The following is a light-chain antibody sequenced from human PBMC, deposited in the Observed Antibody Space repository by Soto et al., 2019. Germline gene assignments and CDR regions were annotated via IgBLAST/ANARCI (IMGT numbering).Light chain of an antibody. J-gene: IGLJ1*01. Sequence: QSSPTQPASLSWASWQSIPISSPWTSREIGGYKYVSLYQQHPGKAPKLMIYDVSNRPSGVSNRFSGSKSGNTASLTISGLQAEDEADYYCSSYTSSSSYVFGTGTKVTVL. V-gene: IGLV2-14*01. CDR2: DVS. CDR1: SREIGGYKY. CDR3: SSYTSSSSYV.